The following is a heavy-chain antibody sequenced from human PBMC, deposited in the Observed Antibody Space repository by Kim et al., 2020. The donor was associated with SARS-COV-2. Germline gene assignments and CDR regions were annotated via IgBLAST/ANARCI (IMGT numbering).Heavy chain of an antibody. D-gene: IGHD2-15*01. CDR2: YRGNT. CDR1: GGSVSSYY. V-gene: IGHV4-59*02. CDR3: GRDPRGSWRYFDR. J-gene: IGHJ2*01. Sequence: SETLSLTCTVSGGSVSSYYWGWIREPPGKGLEWIGYYRGNTNYNPSLKSRVNISSDTSKNLVALKVTSVTAADTAVYYCGRDPRGSWRYFDRWGRGTLVTLSS.